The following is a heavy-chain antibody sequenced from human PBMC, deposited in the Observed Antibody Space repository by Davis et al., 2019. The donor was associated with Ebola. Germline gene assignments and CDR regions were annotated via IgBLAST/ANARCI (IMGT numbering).Heavy chain of an antibody. CDR2: IYPGDSDT. CDR1: GYSFSSYW. CDR3: ARPTFARDLDAFDI. V-gene: IGHV5-51*01. Sequence: GESLKISCHASGYSFSSYWLAWVRHTPGKGLEWMGIIYPGDSDTRYSPSFQGQVTISADKSISTAYLQWSSLKASDTAMYYCARPTFARDLDAFDIWGQGTMVTVSS. J-gene: IGHJ3*02.